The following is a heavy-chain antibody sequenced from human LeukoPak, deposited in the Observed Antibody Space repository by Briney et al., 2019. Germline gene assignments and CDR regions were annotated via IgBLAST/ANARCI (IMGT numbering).Heavy chain of an antibody. CDR3: AKSFGETYYYDSSGYPINYYFDY. CDR1: GFTFSNYA. CDR2: ISGSGGST. D-gene: IGHD3-22*01. Sequence: PGGSLRLSCAASGFTFSNYAMSWVRQAPGKGLEWVSAISGSGGSTYYADSVKGRFTISGDNSKNTLYLQMNSLRAEDTAVYYCAKSFGETYYYDSSGYPINYYFDYWGQGTLVTVSS. J-gene: IGHJ4*02. V-gene: IGHV3-23*01.